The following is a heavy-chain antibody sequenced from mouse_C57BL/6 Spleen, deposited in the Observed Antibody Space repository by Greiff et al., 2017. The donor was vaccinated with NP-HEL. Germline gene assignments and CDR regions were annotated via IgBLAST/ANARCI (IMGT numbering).Heavy chain of an antibody. V-gene: IGHV1-62-3*01. D-gene: IGHD2-2*01. J-gene: IGHJ1*03. Sequence: QVQLQQPGAELVKPGASVKLSCKASGYTFTSYWMPWVKQRPGRGLEWIGRIDPDSGGTKYNEKFKSKATLTVDTPSSTAYLQLSSLTSEDSAVYYCARPLDGYDEWYIDDWGKGTTVTVSS. CDR2: IDPDSGGT. CDR3: ARPLDGYDEWYIDD. CDR1: GYTFTSYW.